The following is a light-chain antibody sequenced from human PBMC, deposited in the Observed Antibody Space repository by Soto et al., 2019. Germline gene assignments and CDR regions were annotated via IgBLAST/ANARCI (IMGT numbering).Light chain of an antibody. CDR3: SSYAGSNNVL. Sequence: QSVLTQPPSASGSPGQSVTISCTGTSSEVGGYNYVSWYQQHPGKAPKLMIYEVSKRPSGVPDRFSGSKSANTASLTVSGLQADDEADYYCSSYAGSNNVLFGGGTQLTVL. CDR1: SSEVGGYNY. CDR2: EVS. V-gene: IGLV2-8*01. J-gene: IGLJ2*01.